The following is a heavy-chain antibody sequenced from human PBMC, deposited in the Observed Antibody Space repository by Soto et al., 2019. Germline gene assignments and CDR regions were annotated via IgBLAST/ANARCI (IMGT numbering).Heavy chain of an antibody. CDR1: GYSLSGFW. CDR2: IKEDGTQT. Sequence: PGGSLRLSCVVSGYSLSGFWMSWVRQAPGKGLEWVANIKEDGTQTYYVDSVKGRFTISRDNAKNSLFLQMNSLRVEDTAVYYCVRDYFGPGHYWGQGTLVTVSS. CDR3: VRDYFGPGHY. V-gene: IGHV3-7*04. J-gene: IGHJ4*01. D-gene: IGHD3-10*01.